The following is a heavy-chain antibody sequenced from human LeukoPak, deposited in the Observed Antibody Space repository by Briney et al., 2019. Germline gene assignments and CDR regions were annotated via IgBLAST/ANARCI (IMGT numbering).Heavy chain of an antibody. D-gene: IGHD6-13*01. CDR2: ISNDGTST. J-gene: IGHJ4*02. CDR3: ARDHSSSTDY. CDR1: GLTFSNYW. Sequence: GGSLRLSCAVSGLTFSNYWMHWVRQAPGKGLVWVSRISNDGTSTSYADSVKGRFTISRDNAKNTLYLQMNSLRAEDTAVYYCARDHSSSTDYWGQGTLVTVSS. V-gene: IGHV3-74*01.